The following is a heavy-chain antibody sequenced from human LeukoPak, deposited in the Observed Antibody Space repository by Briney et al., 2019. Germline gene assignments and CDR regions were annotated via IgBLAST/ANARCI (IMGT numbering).Heavy chain of an antibody. J-gene: IGHJ6*02. Sequence: GGSLRLSFTASGFTFGGYAMSWVRQAPGKGLEWVSSISAGSEDSYYADSVKGRFTISRDNSKSTLYLQMNSLRADDTAVYYYYGLDVWGQGTTVTVSS. CDR1: GFTFGGYA. CDR3: YGLDV. CDR2: ISAGSEDS. V-gene: IGHV3-23*01.